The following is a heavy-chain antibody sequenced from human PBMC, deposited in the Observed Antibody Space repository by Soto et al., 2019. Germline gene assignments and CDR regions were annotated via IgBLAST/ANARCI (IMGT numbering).Heavy chain of an antibody. D-gene: IGHD6-13*01. CDR1: GGSIGSYY. CDR3: ARVIPFSSSWLFDY. V-gene: IGHV4-4*07. Sequence: SETLSLTCTVSGGSIGSYYWSWIRQPAGKGLEWIGRIYTSGSTNYNPSLKSRVTMSVDTSKNQFSLKLSSVTAADTAVYYCARVIPFSSSWLFDYWGQGTLVTVSS. CDR2: IYTSGST. J-gene: IGHJ4*02.